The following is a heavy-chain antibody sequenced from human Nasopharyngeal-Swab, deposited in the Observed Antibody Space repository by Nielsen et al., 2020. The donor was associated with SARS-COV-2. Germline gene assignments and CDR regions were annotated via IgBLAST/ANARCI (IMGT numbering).Heavy chain of an antibody. CDR1: GFTFSSYG. Sequence: GESLKISCAASGFTFSSYGMHWVRQAPGKRLEWVAVIWYDGSNKYYADSVKGRFTISRDNSKNTLYLQMNSLRAEDTAVYYCARGQESYSSSWLNWYFDLWGRGTLVTVSS. J-gene: IGHJ2*01. V-gene: IGHV3-33*01. CDR2: IWYDGSNK. D-gene: IGHD6-13*01. CDR3: ARGQESYSSSWLNWYFDL.